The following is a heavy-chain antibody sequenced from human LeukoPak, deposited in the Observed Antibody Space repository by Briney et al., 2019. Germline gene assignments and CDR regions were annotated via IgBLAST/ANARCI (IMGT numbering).Heavy chain of an antibody. J-gene: IGHJ4*02. D-gene: IGHD3-22*01. V-gene: IGHV4-59*01. CDR1: GGSISSYY. Sequence: SSETLSLTCTVSGGSISSYYWSWIRQPPGKGLEWIGYIYYSGSTNYNPSLKSRVTISVDTSKNQFSLKLSSVTAADTAVYYCARELYYYDSSGYYDYWCQGTLVTVSS. CDR3: ARELYYYDSSGYYDY. CDR2: IYYSGST.